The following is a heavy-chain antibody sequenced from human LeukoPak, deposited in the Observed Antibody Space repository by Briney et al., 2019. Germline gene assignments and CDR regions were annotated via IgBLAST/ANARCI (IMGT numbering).Heavy chain of an antibody. J-gene: IGHJ5*02. CDR2: IKQDGSEK. CDR1: GFTFSSYW. V-gene: IGHV3-7*01. Sequence: TGGSLRLSCAASGFTFSSYWMSWVRQAPGKGLEWVANIKQDGSEKYYVDSVKGRFTISRDNAKNSLYLQMNSLRAEDTAVYYCARDSSSWYRYRGWFDPWGQGTLVTVSS. CDR3: ARDSSSWYRYRGWFDP. D-gene: IGHD6-13*01.